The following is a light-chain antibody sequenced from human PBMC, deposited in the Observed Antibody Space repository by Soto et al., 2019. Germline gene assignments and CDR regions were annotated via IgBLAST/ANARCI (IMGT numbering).Light chain of an antibody. CDR3: QQYNSYSWT. Sequence: DIQMTQSPSTLSASVGDRVTITCRASQSISSWLAWYQQKPGKAPKLLIYDASSLESGVPSRFSGSGSGTEFTLTISGLQPGDFATYYCQQYNSYSWTFGQGTKVDIK. V-gene: IGKV1-5*01. CDR2: DAS. CDR1: QSISSW. J-gene: IGKJ1*01.